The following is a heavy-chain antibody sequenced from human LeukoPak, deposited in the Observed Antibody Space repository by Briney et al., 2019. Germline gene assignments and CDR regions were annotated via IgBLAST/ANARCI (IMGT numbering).Heavy chain of an antibody. V-gene: IGHV3-21*01. CDR1: GFTF. CDR2: ISSSSSYI. CDR3: ARTFTYYYDSSGYPTFAY. Sequence: PGGSLRLSCAASGFTFMNWVRQAPGKGLEWVSSISSSSSYIYYADSVKGRFTISRDNAKNSLYLQMNSLRAEDTAVYYCARTFTYYYDSSGYPTFAYWGQGTLVTVSS. J-gene: IGHJ4*02. D-gene: IGHD3-22*01.